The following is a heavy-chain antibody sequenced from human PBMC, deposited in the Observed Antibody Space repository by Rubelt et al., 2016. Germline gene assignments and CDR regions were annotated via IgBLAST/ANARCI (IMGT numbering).Heavy chain of an antibody. CDR2: IGGSGGST. J-gene: IGHJ4*02. D-gene: IGHD3-22*01. V-gene: IGHV3-23*01. CDR3: AKTRPVDSRDFDY. Sequence: GKGLEWVSTIGGSGGSTYYADSVKGRFTISRDNSKHTLDLQMNSLRAEDTAIYYCAKTRPVDSRDFDYWGQGTLVTVSS.